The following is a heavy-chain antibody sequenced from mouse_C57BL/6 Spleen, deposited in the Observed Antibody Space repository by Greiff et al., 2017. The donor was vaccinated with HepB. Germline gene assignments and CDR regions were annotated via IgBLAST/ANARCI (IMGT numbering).Heavy chain of an antibody. Sequence: VQLQQSGPELVKPGASVKISCKASGYTFTDYYMNWVKQSHGKSLEWIGDINPNNGGTSYNQKFKGKATLTVDKSSSTAYMELRSLTSEDSAVYYCASMGLLLRYFDVWGTGTTVTVSS. J-gene: IGHJ1*03. D-gene: IGHD2-3*01. CDR3: ASMGLLLRYFDV. V-gene: IGHV1-26*01. CDR2: INPNNGGT. CDR1: GYTFTDYY.